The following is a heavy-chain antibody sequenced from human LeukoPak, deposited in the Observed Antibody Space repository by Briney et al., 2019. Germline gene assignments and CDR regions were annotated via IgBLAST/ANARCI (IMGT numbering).Heavy chain of an antibody. J-gene: IGHJ4*02. D-gene: IGHD5-12*01. CDR2: IYKSETT. CDR1: GGSITSLY. V-gene: IGHV4-59*11. CDR3: VTGFGWLPDY. Sequence: SETLSLTCAVPGGSITSLYCNWIRQPPGKGLEWIGYIYKSETTNYSPSLRSRVTISADTSKNQFSLKLSSVTAADTAVYYCVTGFGWLPDYWGQGTPVTVSS.